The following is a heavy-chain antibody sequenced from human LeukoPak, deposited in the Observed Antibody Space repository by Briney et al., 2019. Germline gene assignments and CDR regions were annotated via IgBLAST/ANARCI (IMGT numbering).Heavy chain of an antibody. CDR3: ARAMIVVVITLAGFDY. Sequence: SETLSLTCTVSGGSISSSSYYWGWIRQPPGKGLEWIGSIYYSGSTYYNPSLKSRVTISVDTSKNQFSLKLSSVTAADTAVYYCARAMIVVVITLAGFDYWGQGTLVTVSS. D-gene: IGHD3-22*01. J-gene: IGHJ4*02. CDR1: GGSISSSSYY. V-gene: IGHV4-39*07. CDR2: IYYSGST.